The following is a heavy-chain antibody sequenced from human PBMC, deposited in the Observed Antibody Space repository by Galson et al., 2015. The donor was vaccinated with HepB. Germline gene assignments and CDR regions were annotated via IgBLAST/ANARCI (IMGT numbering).Heavy chain of an antibody. CDR2: IFQTGDP. CDR3: AREVVTGTPNVFDV. CDR1: AASINRAGYS. Sequence: TLSLTCAASAASINRAGYSWRWTRQPPGTGLERLGNIFQTGDPFSNPSLPRRATISLDRSTHQTSLKLPSVTATDTAVYFCAREVVTGTPNVFDVWGQGAMVTVSS. D-gene: IGHD1-7*01. J-gene: IGHJ3*01. V-gene: IGHV4-30-2*01.